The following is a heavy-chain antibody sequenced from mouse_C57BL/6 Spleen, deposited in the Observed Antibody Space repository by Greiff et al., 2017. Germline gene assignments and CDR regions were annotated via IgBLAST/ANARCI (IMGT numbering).Heavy chain of an antibody. Sequence: QVQLQQPGAELVRPGSSVKLSCKASGYTFTSYWMHWVKQRPIQGLEWIGNIDPSDSETHYNQKFKDKATLTVDKSSSTAYMQLSSLTSEDSAVXYCARDYGSSYDWYFDVWGTGTTVTVSS. CDR3: ARDYGSSYDWYFDV. CDR2: IDPSDSET. D-gene: IGHD1-1*01. J-gene: IGHJ1*03. V-gene: IGHV1-52*01. CDR1: GYTFTSYW.